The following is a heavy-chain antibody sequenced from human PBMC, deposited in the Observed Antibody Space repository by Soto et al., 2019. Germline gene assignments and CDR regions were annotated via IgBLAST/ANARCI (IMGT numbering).Heavy chain of an antibody. Sequence: GGVLRLSCSASGFTFCRYAMKSVRSAPGKGLEWVSLIGESGTPTYYADSVKGRFTISRDNSGNTLFLEMYSLRAEDTAVYYCARYIPGVRYYGMDVWGQGTTVTVSS. V-gene: IGHV3-23*01. CDR3: ARYIPGVRYYGMDV. CDR2: IGESGTPT. D-gene: IGHD2-2*01. J-gene: IGHJ6*02. CDR1: GFTFCRYA.